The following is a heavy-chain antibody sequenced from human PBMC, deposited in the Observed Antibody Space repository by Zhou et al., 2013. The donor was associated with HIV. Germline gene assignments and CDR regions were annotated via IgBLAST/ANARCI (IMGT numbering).Heavy chain of an antibody. CDR3: ARGRYDLGH. V-gene: IGHV1-8*02. J-gene: IGHJ4*02. D-gene: IGHD5-12*01. CDR1: GYTFTGYY. CDR2: MNPNNGNT. Sequence: QVQLEQSGPEMKKPGASLKVSCKASGYTFTGYYVHWVRQATGQGLEYMGWMNPNNGNTASAQRFQGRITMTRATSISTAYLELSSLRSEDTAVYYCARGRYDLGHWGQGTLVTVSS.